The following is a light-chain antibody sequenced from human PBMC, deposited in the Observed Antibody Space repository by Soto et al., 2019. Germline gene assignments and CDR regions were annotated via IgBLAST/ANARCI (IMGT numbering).Light chain of an antibody. CDR3: QQRYNWPLT. J-gene: IGKJ4*01. V-gene: IGKV1-5*03. Sequence: DIQMTQFPSTLSASVGDRVTITCRASQTISSWLAWYQQKPGKAPKLLIYKASTLKSGVPSRFSGSGSGTEFTLTISSLEPEDFAVYYCQQRYNWPLTFGGGTKVDI. CDR1: QTISSW. CDR2: KAS.